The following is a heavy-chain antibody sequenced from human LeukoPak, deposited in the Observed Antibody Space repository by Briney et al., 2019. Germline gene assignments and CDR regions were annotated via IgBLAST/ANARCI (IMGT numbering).Heavy chain of an antibody. CDR3: ARGWIRVREDSSSSSYYYYMDV. CDR1: GYTFASYA. D-gene: IGHD6-6*01. Sequence: VASVKVSCKASGYTFASYAMNWVRQAPGQGLEWMGWINTNTGNPTYAQGFTGRFVFSLDTSVSTAYLQISSLKAEDTAVYYCARGWIRVREDSSSSSYYYYMDVWGKGTTVTVSS. J-gene: IGHJ6*03. CDR2: INTNTGNP. V-gene: IGHV7-4-1*02.